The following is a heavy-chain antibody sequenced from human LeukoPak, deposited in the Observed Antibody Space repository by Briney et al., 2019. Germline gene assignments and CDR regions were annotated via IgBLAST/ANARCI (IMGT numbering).Heavy chain of an antibody. CDR3: ARLLGYCSSTSCYTAWFDP. CDR1: GYSFTSYW. V-gene: IGHV5-51*01. Sequence: GGSLKISCKGSGYSFTSYWIGWVRQMPGKGLEWMGIIYPGDSDTRYSPSFQGQVTISADKSISTAYLQWSSLKASDTAMYYCARLLGYCSSTSCYTAWFDPWGQGTLVTVSS. CDR2: IYPGDSDT. D-gene: IGHD2-2*02. J-gene: IGHJ5*02.